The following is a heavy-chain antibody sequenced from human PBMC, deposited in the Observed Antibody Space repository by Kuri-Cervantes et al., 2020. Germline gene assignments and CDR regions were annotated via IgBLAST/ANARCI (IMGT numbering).Heavy chain of an antibody. CDR3: AREAGYSSSSTGFDP. J-gene: IGHJ5*02. CDR1: GDTFIGYY. D-gene: IGHD6-6*01. V-gene: IGHV1-2*04. Sequence: ASVKVSCKASGDTFIGYYIHWVRQAPGQGLEWMGWINPNSGDTNYAQKFQDWVTMTRDTSISTAYMELSRLRSDDTAVYYCAREAGYSSSSTGFDPWGQGTLVTVSS. CDR2: INPNSGDT.